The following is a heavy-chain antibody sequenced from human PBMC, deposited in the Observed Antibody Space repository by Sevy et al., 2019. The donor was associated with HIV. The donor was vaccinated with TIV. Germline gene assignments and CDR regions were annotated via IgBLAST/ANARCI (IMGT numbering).Heavy chain of an antibody. V-gene: IGHV3-11*06. CDR3: ARAPSGWYYFDY. Sequence: GSLRLSCAASGFTFSDYYMSWIRQAPGKGLEWVSYISSSSSYTNYADSVKGRFTISRDNAKNSLYLQMNSLRAEDTAVYYCARAPSGWYYFDYWGQGTLVTVSS. CDR2: ISSSSSYT. J-gene: IGHJ4*02. CDR1: GFTFSDYY. D-gene: IGHD6-19*01.